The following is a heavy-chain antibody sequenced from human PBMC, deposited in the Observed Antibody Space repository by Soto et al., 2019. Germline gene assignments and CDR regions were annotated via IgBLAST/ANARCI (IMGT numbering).Heavy chain of an antibody. D-gene: IGHD3-10*01. CDR3: ARDRGQYDY. CDR2: IHYSGST. Sequence: PSETLSLTCTVSGGSISSSSYFWNWILHPPGKGLEWIGSIHYSGSTYYNPSLKSRVTVSVDTSKNQFSLKLTSVTAADTAVYYCARDRGQYDYWGQGTLVTVSS. CDR1: GGSISSSSYF. V-gene: IGHV4-39*07. J-gene: IGHJ4*02.